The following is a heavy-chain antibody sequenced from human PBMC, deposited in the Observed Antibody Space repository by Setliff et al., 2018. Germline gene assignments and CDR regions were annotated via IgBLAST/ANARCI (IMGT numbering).Heavy chain of an antibody. CDR3: ASCRYQVPYDY. D-gene: IGHD2-2*01. V-gene: IGHV4-39*01. CDR2: IYTT. J-gene: IGHJ4*02. Sequence: SETLSLTCTVSGGSVGNSHYYWSWIRQPAGKGLEWIGRIYTTYYNPSLKSRVTIFVDTSKNQFSLNLNSVTAADTGVYYCASCRYQVPYDYWGQGILVTVSS. CDR1: GGSVGNSHYY.